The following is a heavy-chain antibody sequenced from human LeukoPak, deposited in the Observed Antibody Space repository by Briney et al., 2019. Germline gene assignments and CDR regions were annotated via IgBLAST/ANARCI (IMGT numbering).Heavy chain of an antibody. V-gene: IGHV4-61*01. J-gene: IGHJ3*02. Sequence: SETLSLTCTVSGGSVSSGSYYWSWIRQPPGKGLEWIGYIYYSGSTNYNPSLKSRVTISVDTSKNQFSLKLSSVTAADTAVYYCARGRYYDFWSGYWVYDAFDIWGQGTMVTVSS. CDR3: ARGRYYDFWSGYWVYDAFDI. CDR1: GGSVSSGSYY. D-gene: IGHD3-3*01. CDR2: IYYSGST.